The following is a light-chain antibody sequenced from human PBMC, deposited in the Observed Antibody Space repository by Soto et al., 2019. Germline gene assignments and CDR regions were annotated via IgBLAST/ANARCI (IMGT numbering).Light chain of an antibody. CDR2: GAS. V-gene: IGKV3-15*01. J-gene: IGKJ2*01. CDR3: QQYNNWPPYT. CDR1: QSVSSN. Sequence: EIVMTQSPATLSVSPGERATLSCRASQSVSSNLAWYQQKPGQAPRLLIYGASTRATGIPARFSGSGSGTEFTLTISSLQSEDFAVYYCQQYNNWPPYTFXQGTKVDIK.